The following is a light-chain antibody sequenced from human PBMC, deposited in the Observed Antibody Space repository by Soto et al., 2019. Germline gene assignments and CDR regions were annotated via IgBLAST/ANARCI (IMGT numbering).Light chain of an antibody. V-gene: IGKV3-20*01. Sequence: EIVLTQSPGTLYLSPGERATLSCRASHSVSSSYLACYQQTPGQAPRLLIHGASSRATGIPDRFSGSGFGTDFTLSISRQEPQDVVVYYCQQYGGSPPITFGQGTRLEIK. CDR1: HSVSSSY. J-gene: IGKJ5*01. CDR3: QQYGGSPPIT. CDR2: GAS.